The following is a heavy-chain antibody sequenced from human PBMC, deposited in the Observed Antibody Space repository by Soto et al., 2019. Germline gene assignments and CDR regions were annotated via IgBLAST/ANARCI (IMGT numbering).Heavy chain of an antibody. D-gene: IGHD3-22*01. Sequence: SETLSLTCTVSGGSISSYYWSWIRQPAGKGLEWIGRIYTSGSTNYNPSLKSRVTMSVDTSKNQFSLKLSSVTAADTAVYYCARETYYYDSSGYSSERFYFDYWGQGPLVTVSA. CDR1: GGSISSYY. CDR2: IYTSGST. J-gene: IGHJ4*02. CDR3: ARETYYYDSSGYSSERFYFDY. V-gene: IGHV4-4*07.